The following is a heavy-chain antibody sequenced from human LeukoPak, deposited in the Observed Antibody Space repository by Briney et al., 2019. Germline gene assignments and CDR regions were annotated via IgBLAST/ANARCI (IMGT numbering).Heavy chain of an antibody. J-gene: IGHJ5*02. CDR3: ARRSSGWYSSNWFDP. CDR2: INHSGST. CDR1: GGSFSGYY. Sequence: SETLSLTCAVYGGSFSGYYWSWIRQPPGKGLEWIGEINHSGSTNYNPSLKSRVTISVDTSKNQFSLKLSSVTAADTAVYYCARRSSGWYSSNWFDPWGQGTLVTVSS. V-gene: IGHV4-34*01. D-gene: IGHD6-19*01.